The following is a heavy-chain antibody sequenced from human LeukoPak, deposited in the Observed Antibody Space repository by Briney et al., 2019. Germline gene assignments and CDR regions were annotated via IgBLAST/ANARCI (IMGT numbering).Heavy chain of an antibody. CDR3: ARDPGYYGSGSQKYGMDV. V-gene: IGHV4-59*11. Sequence: SETLSLTCSVSGGSISGHYWSWIRQPPGKGLEWIGYIYYSGSTKYNPSLKSRVTISVDTSKNQFSLKLSSVTAADTAVYYCARDPGYYGSGSQKYGMDVWGQGTTVTVSS. CDR1: GGSISGHY. D-gene: IGHD3-10*01. J-gene: IGHJ6*02. CDR2: IYYSGST.